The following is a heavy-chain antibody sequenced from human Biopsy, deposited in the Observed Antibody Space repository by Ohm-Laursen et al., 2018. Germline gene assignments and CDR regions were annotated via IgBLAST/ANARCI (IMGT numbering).Heavy chain of an antibody. CDR3: ARDRLEESEINYYYGMDV. CDR1: GFTFSSYW. CDR2: IYSDGSST. Sequence: SLRLSCAASGFTFSSYWMHWARQAPGKGLVWVSRIYSDGSSTSYADSVKGRFTISRDNAKNTLYLQMNSLRAKDTAVYYCARDRLEESEINYYYGMDVWGQGTTVTVSS. V-gene: IGHV3-74*01. D-gene: IGHD3-16*01. J-gene: IGHJ6*02.